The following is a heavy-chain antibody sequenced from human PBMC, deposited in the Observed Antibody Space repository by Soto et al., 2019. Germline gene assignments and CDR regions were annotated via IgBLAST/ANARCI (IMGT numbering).Heavy chain of an antibody. D-gene: IGHD1-1*01. Sequence: GGSLRLSCAASGFTFNRYAMTWVRQAPGKGLEWVSTISGSGGTTYYTDSVKGRFTISRDNSKNTLYLQMNSLRDEDTAVYYCAKESTTGTMTGFDYWGQGTLVTVSS. CDR1: GFTFNRYA. J-gene: IGHJ4*02. CDR2: ISGSGGTT. V-gene: IGHV3-23*01. CDR3: AKESTTGTMTGFDY.